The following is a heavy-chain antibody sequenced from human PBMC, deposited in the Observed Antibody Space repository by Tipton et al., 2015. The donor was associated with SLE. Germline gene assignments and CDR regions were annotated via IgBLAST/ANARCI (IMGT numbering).Heavy chain of an antibody. J-gene: IGHJ4*02. Sequence: SLRLSCAASGFTFSDYYMSWIRQAPGKGLEWVSYISSSGSTIYYADSVKGRFTISRDNAKNSLYLQMNSLRADDTAFYYCAKGIRFLGWFRFDSWGQGTLVTVSS. D-gene: IGHD3-3*01. V-gene: IGHV3-11*01. CDR2: ISSSGSTI. CDR3: AKGIRFLGWFRFDS. CDR1: GFTFSDYY.